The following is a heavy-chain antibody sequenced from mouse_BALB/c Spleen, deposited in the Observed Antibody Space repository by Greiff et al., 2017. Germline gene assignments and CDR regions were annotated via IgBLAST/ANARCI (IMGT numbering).Heavy chain of an antibody. CDR1: GFTFTDYY. J-gene: IGHJ4*01. CDR2: IRNKANGYTT. V-gene: IGHV7-3*02. Sequence: EVQVVESGGGLVQPGGSLRLSCATSGFTFTDYYMSWVRQPPGKALEWLGFIRNKANGYTTEYSASVKGRFTISRGNYQIILYLQLNTLRAEDSANNDCERDTGTTVVDYGMDYWGQGTPVTVSA. D-gene: IGHD1-1*01. CDR3: ERDTGTTVVDYGMDY.